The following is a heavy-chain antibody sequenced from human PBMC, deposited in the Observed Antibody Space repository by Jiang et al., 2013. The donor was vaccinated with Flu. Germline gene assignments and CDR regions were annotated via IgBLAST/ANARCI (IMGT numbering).Heavy chain of an antibody. J-gene: IGHJ4*02. Sequence: LLKPSETLSLTCTVSGGSISSYYWSWIRQPPGKGLEWIGYIYYSGSTSYNPSLKSRVTISVDTSKSQFSLKLSSVTAADTAVYYCARLNVAGSFYFDYWGQGTLVTVSS. V-gene: IGHV4-59*01. CDR1: GGSISSYY. CDR2: IYYSGST. D-gene: IGHD6-19*01. CDR3: ARLNVAGSFYFDY.